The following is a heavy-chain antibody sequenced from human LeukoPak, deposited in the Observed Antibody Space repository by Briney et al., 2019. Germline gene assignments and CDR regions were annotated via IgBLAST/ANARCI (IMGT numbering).Heavy chain of an antibody. V-gene: IGHV4-61*02. D-gene: IGHD3-10*01. CDR3: ARHAATMVRGVFDY. Sequence: PSETLSLTCTVSGGSISSGSYYWSWIRQPAGKGLEWIGRIYTSGSTNYNPSLKSRVTISVDTSKNQFSLKLSSVTAADTAVYYCARHAATMVRGVFDYWGQGTLVTVSS. CDR2: IYTSGST. CDR1: GGSISSGSYY. J-gene: IGHJ4*02.